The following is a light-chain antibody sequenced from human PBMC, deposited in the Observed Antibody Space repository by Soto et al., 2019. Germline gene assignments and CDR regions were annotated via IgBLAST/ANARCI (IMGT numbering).Light chain of an antibody. CDR3: SSYTSSTTPYV. CDR1: SSDVGGYNY. V-gene: IGLV2-14*01. CDR2: EVN. Sequence: QSVLTQPASVSGSPGQSITISCTGTSSDVGGYNYVSWYQQHPGNAPRLMIYEVNSRPSGVSHRFSGSKSGNTASLTISGLQAEDEADYYCSSYTSSTTPYVFGTGTKVTVL. J-gene: IGLJ1*01.